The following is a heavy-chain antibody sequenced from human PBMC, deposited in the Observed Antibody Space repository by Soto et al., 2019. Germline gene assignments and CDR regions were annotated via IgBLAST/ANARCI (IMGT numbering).Heavy chain of an antibody. J-gene: IGHJ6*02. V-gene: IGHV3-23*01. CDR1: GFTFSSYA. CDR3: AKDLVYGSGSYYPNASYYYGMDV. Sequence: PGGSLRLSCAASGFTFSSYAMSWVRQAPGKGLEWVSAISCSGGSTHCADSVKGWFTISRDNSKNTLYLQMNSLRAEDTAGYYCAKDLVYGSGSYYPNASYYYGMDVWGQGTTVTVSS. D-gene: IGHD3-10*01. CDR2: ISCSGGST.